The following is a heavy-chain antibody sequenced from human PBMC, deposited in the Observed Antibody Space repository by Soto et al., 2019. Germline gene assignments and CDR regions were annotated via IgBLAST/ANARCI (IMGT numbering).Heavy chain of an antibody. CDR2: ISGSGGST. Sequence: GGSLRLSCAASGFTFSSYAMSWVRQAPGKGLEWVSAISGSGGSTYYADSVKGRFTISRDNSKNTLDLQMNSLRAEDTAVYYCAKKGFSSSEFDYWGQGTLVTVSS. D-gene: IGHD6-6*01. CDR3: AKKGFSSSEFDY. V-gene: IGHV3-23*01. CDR1: GFTFSSYA. J-gene: IGHJ4*02.